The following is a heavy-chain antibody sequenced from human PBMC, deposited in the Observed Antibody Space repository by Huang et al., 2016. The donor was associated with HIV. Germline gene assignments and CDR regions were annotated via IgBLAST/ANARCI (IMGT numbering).Heavy chain of an antibody. J-gene: IGHJ4*02. V-gene: IGHV3-13*01. CDR1: GFNFNFYD. CDR2: VAATADT. Sequence: SCVASGFNFNFYDMYWVRQAPGRGLEWVSRVAATADTYYPGSVKGRFTISRDNARNFVYLQMNSLRVEDTAIYYCVRGNYGGNSAFDYWGQGTLVTVSS. D-gene: IGHD4-17*01. CDR3: VRGNYGGNSAFDY.